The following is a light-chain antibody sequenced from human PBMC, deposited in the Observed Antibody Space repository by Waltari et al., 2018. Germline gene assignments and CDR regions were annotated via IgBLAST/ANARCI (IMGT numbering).Light chain of an antibody. CDR2: SNN. CDR3: AAWDDSLNGPV. V-gene: IGLV1-44*01. CDR1: SSNIGSNT. Sequence: QSVLTKPPSASGTPGQRVAIPGYVSSSNIGSNTVNLYQQLPGTAPKLLLYSNNQRPSGVPDRFSGSKSGTSASLAISGLQSEDEADYYCAAWDDSLNGPVFGGGTKLTVL. J-gene: IGLJ2*01.